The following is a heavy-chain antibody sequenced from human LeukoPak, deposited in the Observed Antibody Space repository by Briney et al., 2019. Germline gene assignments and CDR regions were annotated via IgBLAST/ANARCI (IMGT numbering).Heavy chain of an antibody. CDR3: ATLDLVGATN. J-gene: IGHJ4*02. Sequence: ASVKVSFKASGYTFTGYYMHWVRQAPGQGLEWMGWINPNSGGTNYAQKFQGRDTMTRDTSISTDYMELSRLRSDDTAVYYCATLDLVGATNWGQGTLVTVSS. CDR2: INPNSGGT. CDR1: GYTFTGYY. D-gene: IGHD1-26*01. V-gene: IGHV1-2*02.